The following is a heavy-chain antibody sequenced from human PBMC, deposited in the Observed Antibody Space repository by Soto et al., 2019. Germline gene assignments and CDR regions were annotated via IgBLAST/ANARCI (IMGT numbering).Heavy chain of an antibody. CDR2: IYYSGST. CDR1: GGSISSGGYY. D-gene: IGHD3-22*01. Sequence: SETLSLTCTVSGGSISSGGYYWSWIRQHPGKGLEWIGYIYYSGSTYYDPSLKSRVTISVDTSKNQFSLKLSSVTAADTAVYYCARWGTYYYDSSGYYGGDYWGQGTLVTVSS. V-gene: IGHV4-31*03. CDR3: ARWGTYYYDSSGYYGGDY. J-gene: IGHJ4*02.